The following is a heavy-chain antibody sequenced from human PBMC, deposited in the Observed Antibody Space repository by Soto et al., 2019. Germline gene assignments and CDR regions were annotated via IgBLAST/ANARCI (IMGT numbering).Heavy chain of an antibody. CDR3: AKVSILTESFHYYAMDV. CDR2: ISRDGGAT. Sequence: VQLVESGGGLIQPGGALRLSCAASGFTFSAYAMSWVRQAPGKGLEWVSGISRDGGATDYADSVKGPLTISRDNAKNTLFLQMNSLRAEDTAIYYCAKVSILTESFHYYAMDVWVQGTTVTVSS. J-gene: IGHJ6*02. V-gene: IGHV3-23*04. D-gene: IGHD3-9*01. CDR1: GFTFSAYA.